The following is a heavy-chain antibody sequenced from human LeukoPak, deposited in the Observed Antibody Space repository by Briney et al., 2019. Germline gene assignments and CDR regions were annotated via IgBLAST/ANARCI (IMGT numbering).Heavy chain of an antibody. CDR3: ARANNSSWFGGIRNYYYYGMDV. CDR2: IIPIFGTA. V-gene: IGHV1-69*01. CDR1: GGTFSSYA. Sequence: SVKVSCKASGGTFSSYAISWVRQAPGQGLEWMGGIIPIFGTANYAQKFQGRVTITADESTSTAYMELSSLRSEDTAVYYCARANNSSWFGGIRNYYYYGMDVWGQGTTVTVSS. D-gene: IGHD6-13*01. J-gene: IGHJ6*02.